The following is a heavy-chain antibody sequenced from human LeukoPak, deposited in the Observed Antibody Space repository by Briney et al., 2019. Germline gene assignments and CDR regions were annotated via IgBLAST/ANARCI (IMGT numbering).Heavy chain of an antibody. J-gene: IGHJ4*02. CDR3: ATGAGCGY. V-gene: IGHV3-7*03. Sequence: GGSLRLSCAASGFTFSSYWMTWVRQAPGKGLEWVANIKQDGSERNYVDSVKGRFTISRDNAKNSLYLQMNTLRDENTAVYYCATGAGCGYWGQGTLVTVSS. CDR1: GFTFSSYW. CDR2: IKQDGSER. D-gene: IGHD6-19*01.